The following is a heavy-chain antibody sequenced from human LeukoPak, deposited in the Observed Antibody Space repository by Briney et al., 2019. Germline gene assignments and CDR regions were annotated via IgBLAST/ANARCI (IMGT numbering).Heavy chain of an antibody. CDR1: GGSFSGYY. V-gene: IGHV4-34*01. D-gene: IGHD2-15*01. CDR3: ARRQDIVVVVAATSGYYMDV. CDR2: INHSGST. Sequence: SETLSLTCAVYGGSFSGYYWSWIRQPPGKGLEWIGEINHSGSTNYNPSLKSRVTISVDTSKNQFSLKLSSVTAADTAVYYCARRQDIVVVVAATSGYYMDVWGKGTTVTISS. J-gene: IGHJ6*03.